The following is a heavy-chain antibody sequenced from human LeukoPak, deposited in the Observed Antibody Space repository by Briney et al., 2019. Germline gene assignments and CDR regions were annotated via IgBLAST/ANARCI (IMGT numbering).Heavy chain of an antibody. D-gene: IGHD3-10*01. CDR3: ARDPVREFGELLYDAFDI. CDR1: GHTFTSYY. J-gene: IGHJ3*02. CDR2: INPSGGST. V-gene: IGHV1-46*03. Sequence: ASVKVSCKASGHTFTSYYMHWVRQAPGQGLEWMGIINPSGGSTSYAQKFQGRVTMTRDTSTSTVYMELSSLRSEDTAVYYCARDPVREFGELLYDAFDIWGQGTMVTVSS.